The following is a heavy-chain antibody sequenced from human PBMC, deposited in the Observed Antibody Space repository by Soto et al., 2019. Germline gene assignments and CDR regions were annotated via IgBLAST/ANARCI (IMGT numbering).Heavy chain of an antibody. CDR3: ARWGTTGGLDV. CDR2: TSYDGSNK. CDR1: GFTFRSYV. D-gene: IGHD3-16*01. V-gene: IGHV3-30*19. Sequence: QVQLVESGGGVVQPGTSLRLSCVGYGFTFRSYVIHWVRQATGKGLEWVALTSYDGSNKYYDDSVKGRFTISRDNSRNTVDLQIDSLRLEDTALYYCARWGTTGGLDVWGQVTLVSVSS. J-gene: IGHJ4*02.